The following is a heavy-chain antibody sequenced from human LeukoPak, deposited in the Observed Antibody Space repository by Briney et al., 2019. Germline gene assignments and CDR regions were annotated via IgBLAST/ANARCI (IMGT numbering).Heavy chain of an antibody. D-gene: IGHD2-15*01. CDR3: ARRDIVVVVSASDY. CDR1: GFTFSSYA. V-gene: IGHV3-30*04. Sequence: GSLILSCASSGFTFSSYAMHWGRQAPGQGLEWVAVISYDGSNKYYADSVRGRFTMSRDNSKNTVYLQMNSLRVDDTAVYYCARRDIVVVVSASDYWGQGTLVTVSS. J-gene: IGHJ4*02. CDR2: ISYDGSNK.